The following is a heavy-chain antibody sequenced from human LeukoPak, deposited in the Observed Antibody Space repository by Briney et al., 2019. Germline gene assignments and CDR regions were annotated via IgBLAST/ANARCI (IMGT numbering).Heavy chain of an antibody. D-gene: IGHD3-22*01. V-gene: IGHV4-4*07. J-gene: IGHJ4*02. CDR1: GGSISSYY. Sequence: SETLSLTCTVSGGSISSYYWSWIRQPAGKGLEWIGRIYTSGGTNYNPSLKSRVTMSVDTSKNQFSLKLSSVTAADTAVYYCARTHYYDSSGYYPFDYWGQGTLVTVSS. CDR3: ARTHYYDSSGYYPFDY. CDR2: IYTSGGT.